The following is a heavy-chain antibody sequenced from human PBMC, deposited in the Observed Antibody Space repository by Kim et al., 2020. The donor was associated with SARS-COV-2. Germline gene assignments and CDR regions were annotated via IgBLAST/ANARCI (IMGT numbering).Heavy chain of an antibody. Sequence: SETLSLTCTVSGGYISTYYWSWIRQFPGKGLEWIGYVYYSGSTNYNPSLKSRAVTSVDTSKNQFSLMLNSVTVADSAVYYCARGPWDVGDGYNFYYGLDVWGRGTTVIVSS. V-gene: IGHV4-59*01. CDR1: GGYISTYY. CDR3: ARGPWDVGDGYNFYYGLDV. D-gene: IGHD5-12*01. J-gene: IGHJ6*02. CDR2: VYYSGST.